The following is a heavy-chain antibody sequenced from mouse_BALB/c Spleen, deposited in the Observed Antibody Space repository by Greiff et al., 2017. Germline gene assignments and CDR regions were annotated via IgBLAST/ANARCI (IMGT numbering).Heavy chain of an antibody. D-gene: IGHD2-1*01. V-gene: IGHV3-6*02. CDR2: ISYDGSN. CDR3: ARRYGNYGFFDY. CDR1: GYSITSGYY. J-gene: IGHJ2*01. Sequence: EVKLVESGPGLVKPSQSLSLTCSVTGYSITSGYYWNWIRQFPGNKLEWIGYISYDGSNNYNPSLKNRISITRDTSKNQFFLKLNSVTTEDTATYYCARRYGNYGFFDYWGQGTTLTVSS.